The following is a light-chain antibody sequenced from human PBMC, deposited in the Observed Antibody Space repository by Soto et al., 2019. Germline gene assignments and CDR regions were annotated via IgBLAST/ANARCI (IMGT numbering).Light chain of an antibody. J-gene: IGKJ4*01. V-gene: IGKV3-11*01. CDR2: DAF. CDR1: QSVDTS. CDR3: QQRSQWPLT. Sequence: EIVLTQSPATLSLSPGERATLSCRASQSVDTSLAWYQQKPGQAPRLLIFDAFNRATGIPARFSGSGSGTDFTLPISNLEPDDFAVYYCQQRSQWPLTFGGGTKVEIK.